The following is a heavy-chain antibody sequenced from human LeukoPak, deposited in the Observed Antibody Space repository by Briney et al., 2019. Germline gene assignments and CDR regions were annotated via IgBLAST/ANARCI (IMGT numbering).Heavy chain of an antibody. Sequence: SETLSLTCDVSGGSISSGTHYWTWIRQPPGKGLEWIGYIYYSGSTNYNPSLKSRVTISVDTSKNQFSLKLYSVTAADTAVYYCARYRVEMAATPSHLFDYWGQGTLVTVSS. CDR2: IYYSGST. J-gene: IGHJ4*02. CDR3: ARYRVEMAATPSHLFDY. CDR1: GGSISSGTHY. V-gene: IGHV4-61*01. D-gene: IGHD5-24*01.